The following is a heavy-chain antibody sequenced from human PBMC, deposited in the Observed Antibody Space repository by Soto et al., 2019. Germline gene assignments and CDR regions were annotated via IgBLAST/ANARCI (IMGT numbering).Heavy chain of an antibody. CDR3: ARESGGYRINYYYYYGMDV. J-gene: IGHJ6*02. CDR2: ISAYNGNT. CDR1: GYTFTSYG. V-gene: IGHV1-18*01. D-gene: IGHD3-22*01. Sequence: QVKLVQSGAEVKKPGASVKVSCKASGYTFTSYGISWVRQAPGQGLEWMGWISAYNGNTNYAQKLQGRVTMTTDTSTSTAYMELRSLRSDDTAVYYCARESGGYRINYYYYYGMDVWGQGTTVTVSS.